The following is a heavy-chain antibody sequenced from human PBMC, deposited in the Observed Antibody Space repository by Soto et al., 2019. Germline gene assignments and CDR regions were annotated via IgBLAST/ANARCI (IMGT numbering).Heavy chain of an antibody. V-gene: IGHV3-23*03. J-gene: IGHJ4*02. CDR1: GFTFSDYT. CDR3: ARRTSGYFGY. CDR2: ILSDYNT. Sequence: EVQLLESGGGLVQPGGSLTLSCAASGFTFSDYTMSWVRQAPGKVLECISVILSDYNTCYAGSVRGRFTISRDNSKNTLYLEMNSLRAEDTAVYYCARRTSGYFGYWGQGALVTVSS. D-gene: IGHD6-19*01.